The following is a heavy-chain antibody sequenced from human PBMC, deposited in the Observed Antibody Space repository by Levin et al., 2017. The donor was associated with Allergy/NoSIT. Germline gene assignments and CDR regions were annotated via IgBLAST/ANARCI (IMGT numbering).Heavy chain of an antibody. CDR2: ISSSGSTI. V-gene: IGHV3-11*01. CDR1: GFTFSDYY. Sequence: PGGSLRLSCAASGFTFSDYYISWIRQAPGKGLEWVSYISSSGSTIYYADSVKGRFTISRDNAKNSLYLQMNSLRAEDTAGYYCARVTTDVWSGYYRGPDYYYYYMDVWGKGTTVTVS. J-gene: IGHJ6*03. CDR3: ARVTTDVWSGYYRGPDYYYYYMDV. D-gene: IGHD3-3*01.